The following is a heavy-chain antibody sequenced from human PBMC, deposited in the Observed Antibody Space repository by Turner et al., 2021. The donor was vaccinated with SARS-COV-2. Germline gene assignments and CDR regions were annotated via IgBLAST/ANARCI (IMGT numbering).Heavy chain of an antibody. CDR3: ARGIKGVLMSGSYYYYGMDV. D-gene: IGHD1-26*01. CDR1: GGSFSGYY. CDR2: INHSRST. J-gene: IGHJ6*02. Sequence: VQLLRRGAGLLKPSENLSLTCAVYGGSFSGYYWRWIRQPPGKGLEWIGEINHSRSTNYNPSLKSRVTISVDTSKNQFSLKLSSVTAADTAVYYCARGIKGVLMSGSYYYYGMDVWGQGTTVTVSS. V-gene: IGHV4-34*01.